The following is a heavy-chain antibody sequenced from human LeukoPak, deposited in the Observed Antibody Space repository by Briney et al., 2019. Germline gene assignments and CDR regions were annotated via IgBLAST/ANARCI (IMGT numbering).Heavy chain of an antibody. V-gene: IGHV4-59*01. J-gene: IGHJ4*02. CDR1: GGSISSYY. CDR3: ARGHAGVFDY. D-gene: IGHD7-27*01. Sequence: SETLSLTCTVSGGSISSYYWSWIRQPPGKGLEWIGYIYYSGGTNYNPSLKSRVTISVDTSKNQFSLKLSSVTAADTAVYYCARGHAGVFDYWGQGTLVTVSS. CDR2: IYYSGGT.